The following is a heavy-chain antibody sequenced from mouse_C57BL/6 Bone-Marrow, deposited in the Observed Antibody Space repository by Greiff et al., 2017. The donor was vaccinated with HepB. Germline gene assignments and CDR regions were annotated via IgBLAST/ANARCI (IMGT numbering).Heavy chain of an antibody. CDR3: ARGGYYYGSSYYYAMDY. V-gene: IGHV1-42*01. D-gene: IGHD1-1*01. CDR2: INPSTGGT. Sequence: EVKLQESGPELVKPGASVKISCKASGYSFTGYYMNWVKQSPEKSLEWIGEINPSTGGTTYNQKFKAKATLTVDKSSSTAYLQLKSLTSEDSAVYYCARGGYYYGSSYYYAMDYWGQGTSVTVSS. J-gene: IGHJ4*01. CDR1: GYSFTGYY.